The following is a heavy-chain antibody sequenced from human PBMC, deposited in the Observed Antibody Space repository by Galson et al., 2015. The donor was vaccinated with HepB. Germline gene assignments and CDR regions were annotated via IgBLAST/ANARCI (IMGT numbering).Heavy chain of an antibody. Sequence: QSGAEVKKPGESLRISCTGSGYSFTSYWIGWVRQMPGRGLEWMGAISPGDSDTRYRPSFQGHATISADKSISTAYLQWSSLKASDTAMYYCARHGPDDFWSGYADYWGQGTLVTVSS. CDR1: GYSFTSYW. D-gene: IGHD3-3*01. CDR2: ISPGDSDT. J-gene: IGHJ4*02. CDR3: ARHGPDDFWSGYADY. V-gene: IGHV5-51*01.